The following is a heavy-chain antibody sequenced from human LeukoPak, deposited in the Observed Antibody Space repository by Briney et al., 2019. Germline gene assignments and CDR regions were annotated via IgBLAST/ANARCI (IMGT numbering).Heavy chain of an antibody. Sequence: PSETLSLTCTVSGGSISSYYWSWIRQPPGKGLEWIGYIYYSGGTNYNPSLKSRVTISVDTSKNQFSLKLSSVTAADTAVYHCARLPIGSGWYFLDYWGQGTLVTVSS. CDR1: GGSISSYY. D-gene: IGHD6-19*01. J-gene: IGHJ4*02. V-gene: IGHV4-59*08. CDR2: IYYSGGT. CDR3: ARLPIGSGWYFLDY.